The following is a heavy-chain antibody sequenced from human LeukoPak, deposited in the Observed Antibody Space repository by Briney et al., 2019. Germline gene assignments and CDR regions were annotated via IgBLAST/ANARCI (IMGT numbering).Heavy chain of an antibody. CDR3: ARLEDDNSAGYFDY. CDR1: GYSFTSYW. D-gene: IGHD1-1*01. V-gene: IGHV5-51*01. CDR2: IYPGESAT. J-gene: IGHJ4*02. Sequence: GESLKISCKGSGYSFTSYWIGWVRQMPGKGLEWMGIIYPGESATIYRPSFQGQVTISADKSISTAYLQWSSLKASDTAMYYCARLEDDNSAGYFDYWGQGALVTVSS.